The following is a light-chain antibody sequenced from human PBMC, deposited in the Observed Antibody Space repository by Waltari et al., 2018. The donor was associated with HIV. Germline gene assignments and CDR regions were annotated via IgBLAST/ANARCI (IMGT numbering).Light chain of an antibody. CDR1: SSNIGRYY. Sequence: QSVLTQPPSVSAAPGQRVAISCSGSSSNIGRYYVSWYVKLPRTATKRVIYDNNKRPSGIPDRVSGSKSGTSATLGITGLQTGDEAHYYCGTWDRSLSTWLFGGGTKLNVL. CDR2: DNN. CDR3: GTWDRSLSTWL. J-gene: IGLJ3*02. V-gene: IGLV1-51*01.